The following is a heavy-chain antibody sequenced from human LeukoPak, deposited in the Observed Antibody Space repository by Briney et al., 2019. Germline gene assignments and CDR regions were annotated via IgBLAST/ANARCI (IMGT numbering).Heavy chain of an antibody. CDR1: GYTFTSCY. D-gene: IGHD3-9*01. Sequence: ASVKVSCKASGYTFTSCYMHWVRQAPGQGLEWMGIINPSGGSTSYAQKFQGRVTMTRDTSTSTVYMELSSLRSEDTAVYYCARDYRTYYDILYYFDYWGQGTLVTVSS. CDR3: ARDYRTYYDILYYFDY. CDR2: INPSGGST. J-gene: IGHJ4*02. V-gene: IGHV1-46*01.